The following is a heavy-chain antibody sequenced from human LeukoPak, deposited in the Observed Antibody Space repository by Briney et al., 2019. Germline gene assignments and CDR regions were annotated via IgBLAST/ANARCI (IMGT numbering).Heavy chain of an antibody. CDR3: ASGLYGGLFDN. D-gene: IGHD4/OR15-4a*01. CDR2: ISPNSGST. V-gene: IGHV3-23*01. J-gene: IGHJ4*02. CDR1: GFTFSNYA. Sequence: GGSLRLSCVMSGFTFSNYAMNWVRQAPGKGLEWISDISPNSGSTYHTESVRGRFTISRDNSKNTLYLQMNSLRADDTAVYYCASGLYGGLFDNWGQGTLVTVSS.